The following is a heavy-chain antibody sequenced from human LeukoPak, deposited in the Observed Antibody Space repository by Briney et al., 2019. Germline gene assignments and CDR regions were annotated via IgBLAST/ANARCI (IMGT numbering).Heavy chain of an antibody. V-gene: IGHV1-18*01. CDR2: ISAYNGNT. J-gene: IGHJ6*03. CDR1: GYTFTSYG. Sequence: GASVKVSCKASGYTFTSYGISWVRQAPGQGLEWMGWISAYNGNTNYAQKLQGRVTMTTDTSTSTAYMELRSLRSDDTAVYYCARWSVVPAATLYYYYYMDVWGKGTTVTVSS. CDR3: ARWSVVPAATLYYYYYMDV. D-gene: IGHD2-2*01.